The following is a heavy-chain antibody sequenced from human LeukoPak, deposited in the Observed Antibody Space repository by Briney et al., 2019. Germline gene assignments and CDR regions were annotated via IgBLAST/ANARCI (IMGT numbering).Heavy chain of an antibody. CDR3: AKGRQYSFDYLIDY. CDR1: RFTFSSLG. J-gene: IGHJ4*02. CDR2: ISSDGSKK. V-gene: IGHV3-30*18. D-gene: IGHD3-9*01. Sequence: GGSLRLSCVASRFTFSSLGMHWVRQAPGKGLEWVAVISSDGSKKNYADSVKGRLTLSRDNSKNTVYLQVDSLRTEDTAVYYCAKGRQYSFDYLIDYWGQGTLVTVSS.